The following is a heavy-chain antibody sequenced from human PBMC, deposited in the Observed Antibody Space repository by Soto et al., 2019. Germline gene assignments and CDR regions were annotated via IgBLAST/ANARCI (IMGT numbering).Heavy chain of an antibody. CDR3: AKSLGRQRLTGWTHVFAI. CDR1: GFTFDDYA. D-gene: IGHD3-10*01. Sequence: EVQLVESGGGLVLPGTSLRLSCAASGFTFDDYAMHWVRQAPGKGLEWVSGISWNSNTVVYADSVKGRFTISRDNAKNSLSLQMNSLRTEDTALLYCAKSLGRQRLTGWTHVFAIWGRGTMVTVSS. J-gene: IGHJ3*02. CDR2: ISWNSNTV. V-gene: IGHV3-9*01.